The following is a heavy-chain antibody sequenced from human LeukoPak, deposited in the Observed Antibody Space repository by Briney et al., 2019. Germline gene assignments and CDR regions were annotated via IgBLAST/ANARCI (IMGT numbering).Heavy chain of an antibody. CDR3: ARQNDYSNYDHYYYYYMDV. Sequence: PGGSLRLSCAASGFTVSSNYMSWVRQAPGKGLEWVSVIYSGGSTYYADSVKGRFTISRDNSKNTLYLQMNSLRAEDTAVYYCARQNDYSNYDHYYYYYMDVWGKGTTVTVSS. D-gene: IGHD4-11*01. V-gene: IGHV3-53*01. CDR1: GFTVSSNY. J-gene: IGHJ6*03. CDR2: IYSGGST.